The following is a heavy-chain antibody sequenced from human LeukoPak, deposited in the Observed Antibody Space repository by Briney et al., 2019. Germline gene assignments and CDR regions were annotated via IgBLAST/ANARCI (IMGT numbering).Heavy chain of an antibody. CDR1: GYSFSSYW. CDR2: IYPGDSDT. V-gene: IGHV5-51*01. D-gene: IGHD1-26*01. CDR3: ARHRGLMSGSYYYYMDV. Sequence: GESLKISCKGSGYSFSSYWIAWVRQMPGKGLEWMGIIYPGDSDTRYSPSFQGQVTISADKSISTAYLQWSSLKASDTAMYYCARHRGLMSGSYYYYMDVWGKGTTVTVSS. J-gene: IGHJ6*03.